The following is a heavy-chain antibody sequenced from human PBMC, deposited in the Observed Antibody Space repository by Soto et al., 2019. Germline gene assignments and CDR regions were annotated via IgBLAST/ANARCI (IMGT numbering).Heavy chain of an antibody. CDR1: GYTFTSYG. D-gene: IGHD1-1*01. V-gene: IGHV1-18*01. J-gene: IGHJ4*02. CDR2: ISAYNGNT. CDR3: ARDLGPGKTGTRGDTEY. Sequence: ASVKVSCKASGYTFTSYGISWVREAPGQGLEWMGWISAYNGNTNYAQKLQGRVTMTTDTSTRTAYMELRSLRSDETAVYYCARDLGPGKTGTRGDTEYWGKGTLVTVSS.